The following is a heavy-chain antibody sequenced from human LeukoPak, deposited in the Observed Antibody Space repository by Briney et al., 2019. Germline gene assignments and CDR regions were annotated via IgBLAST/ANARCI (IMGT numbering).Heavy chain of an antibody. CDR3: TTYQVVPAVDLEQWRHFPFDY. Sequence: GGSLRLSCAASGFTFSNAWMSWVRQAPGKGLEWVGRIKSKTDGGTTDYAAPVKGRFTISRDDSKNTLYLQMNSLKTEDTAVYYCTTYQVVPAVDLEQWRHFPFDYWGQGTLVTVSS. V-gene: IGHV3-15*01. J-gene: IGHJ4*02. CDR2: IKSKTDGGTT. D-gene: IGHD2-2*01. CDR1: GFTFSNAW.